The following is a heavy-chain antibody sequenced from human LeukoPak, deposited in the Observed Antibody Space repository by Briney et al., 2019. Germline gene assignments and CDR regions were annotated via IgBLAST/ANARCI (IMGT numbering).Heavy chain of an antibody. J-gene: IGHJ6*02. CDR2: MNPNSGNT. CDR3: AKNSLVGAINYYYYGMDV. CDR1: GYTFTSYD. D-gene: IGHD1-26*01. V-gene: IGHV1-8*01. Sequence: ASVKVSCKASGYTFTSYDINWVRQATGQGLEWMGWMNPNSGNTGYAQKFQGRVTMTRNTSISTAYMELSSLRSEDTAVYYCAKNSLVGAINYYYYGMDVWGQGTTVTVSS.